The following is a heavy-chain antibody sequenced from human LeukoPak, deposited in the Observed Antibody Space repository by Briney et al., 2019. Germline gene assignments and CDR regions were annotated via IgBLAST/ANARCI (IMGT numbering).Heavy chain of an antibody. CDR2: VWYDGTIK. V-gene: IGHV3-33*01. CDR3: ARGGRGASNWTPYNWFDP. J-gene: IGHJ5*02. D-gene: IGHD3/OR15-3a*01. CDR1: GFNFTTYG. Sequence: PGRSLRLSCAASGFNFTTYGMHWVRQAPGKGLEWVALVWYDGTIKYHADSVKGRFTISRDNSKNTLFLQMSSLRAEDTALYYCARGGRGASNWTPYNWFDPWGQGTLVTVSS.